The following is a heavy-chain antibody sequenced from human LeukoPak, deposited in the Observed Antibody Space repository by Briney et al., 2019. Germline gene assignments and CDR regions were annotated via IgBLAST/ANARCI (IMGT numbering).Heavy chain of an antibody. V-gene: IGHV1-8*03. CDR1: GYTFTSYD. CDR3: AREHGDPRDIVLMVYAPHGAFDI. J-gene: IGHJ3*02. CDR2: MNPNSGNT. D-gene: IGHD2-8*01. Sequence: ASVKVSCKSSGYTFTSYDINWVRQATGQGLEWMGWMNPNSGNTAYAQKFQGRVTITRNTSISTAYMELSSLRSEDTAVYYCAREHGDPRDIVLMVYAPHGAFDIWGQGTMVTVSS.